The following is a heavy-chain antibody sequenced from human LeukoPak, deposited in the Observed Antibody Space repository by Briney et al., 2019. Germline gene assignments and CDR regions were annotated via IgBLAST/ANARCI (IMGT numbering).Heavy chain of an antibody. J-gene: IGHJ4*02. V-gene: IGHV3-23*01. CDR3: AKERTTSTPKGFDN. D-gene: IGHD5/OR15-5a*01. CDR1: GFTFRNYA. Sequence: GGSLRLSCAASGFTFRNYAMSWVRQSPGKGLEWVSAISNSGATTYFAESVKGRFTISRDNSKNSLFLQMNSLRVEDTAVYYWAKERTTSTPKGFDNWARGPLV. CDR2: ISNSGATT.